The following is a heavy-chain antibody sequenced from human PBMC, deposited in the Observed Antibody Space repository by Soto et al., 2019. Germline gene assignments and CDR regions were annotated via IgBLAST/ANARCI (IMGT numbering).Heavy chain of an antibody. D-gene: IGHD3-16*02. Sequence: AGSLTLSCTASGFSFSDYAMTCVRQAPARGLDWVAGIDNRGDTPYYRDSGRGRFTISRDNAKNILFLQMNHLRAEDTATYYCAKGGSCFYPPFFDNWGLGALVTVSS. V-gene: IGHV3-23*05. J-gene: IGHJ4*02. CDR1: GFSFSDYA. CDR3: AKGGSCFYPPFFDN. CDR2: IDNRGDTP.